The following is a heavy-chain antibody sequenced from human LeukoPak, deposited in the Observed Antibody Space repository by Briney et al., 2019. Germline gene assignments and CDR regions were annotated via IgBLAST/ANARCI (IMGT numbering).Heavy chain of an antibody. CDR1: GFTVSSTY. Sequence: PGGSLRLSCAASGFTVSSTYMSWVRQAPGKGLEWVSVIYSGGTTYYADSVKGRFTISRDNSKNTLYLQMNSLRTEDTAVNYCARDLYDYGSYWGQGTLVTVSS. D-gene: IGHD4/OR15-4a*01. V-gene: IGHV3-66*01. CDR2: IYSGGTT. CDR3: ARDLYDYGSY. J-gene: IGHJ4*02.